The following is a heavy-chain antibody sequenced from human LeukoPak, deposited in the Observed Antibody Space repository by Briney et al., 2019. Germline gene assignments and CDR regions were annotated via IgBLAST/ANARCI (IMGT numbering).Heavy chain of an antibody. CDR2: IGTVTDT. CDR3: ARGWGGHGRSWGALDF. CDR1: GFNFKNYD. V-gene: IGHV3-13*01. Sequence: GGSLRLSCAASGFNFKNYDFHWVRQAAGKRLEWVSGIGTVTDTFYLDSVEGRSTISRENAKNSFYLQMNGLRAGDTAVYYCARGWGGHGRSWGALDFWGQGILVTVSS. D-gene: IGHD3-16*01. J-gene: IGHJ4*02.